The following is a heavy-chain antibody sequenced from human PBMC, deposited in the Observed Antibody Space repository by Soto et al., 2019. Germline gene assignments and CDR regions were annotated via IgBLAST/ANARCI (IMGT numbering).Heavy chain of an antibody. J-gene: IGHJ6*02. D-gene: IGHD6-13*01. CDR1: GDSVSSNSAA. CDR2: TYYRSKWYN. CDR3: ARDTVESSSWETSYYYGMDV. Sequence: SQTLSLTCAISGDSVSSNSAAWNWIRQSPSRGLEWLGRTYYRSKWYNDYAVSVKSRITINPDTSKNQFSLQLNSVTPEDTAVYYCARDTVESSSWETSYYYGMDVWGQGTTVTVSS. V-gene: IGHV6-1*01.